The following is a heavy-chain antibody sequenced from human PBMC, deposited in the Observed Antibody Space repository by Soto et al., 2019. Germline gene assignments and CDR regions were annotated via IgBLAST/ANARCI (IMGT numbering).Heavy chain of an antibody. CDR2: IGPYNGNT. D-gene: IGHD2-15*01. CDR3: ARCYCSVGSCYTCWHFDL. J-gene: IGHJ2*01. CDR1: GYTFNNYG. Sequence: QVQLVQSGAEVKKPGASVKVSCKASGYTFNNYGISWVRQAPGQGLEWMGWIGPYNGNTDHAQNFQGRVTMTTDTSTNTAYMELRSLRSDDTALYYCARCYCSVGSCYTCWHFDLWVRGTLVTVSS. V-gene: IGHV1-18*01.